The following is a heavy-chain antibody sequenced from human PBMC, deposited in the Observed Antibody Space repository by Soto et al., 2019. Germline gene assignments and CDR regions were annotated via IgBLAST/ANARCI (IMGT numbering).Heavy chain of an antibody. D-gene: IGHD2-2*01. CDR1: GYTFTSYY. V-gene: IGHV1-46*01. CDR2: INPSGGST. CDR3: ARGGEDIVVVPAAMPAFDY. J-gene: IGHJ4*02. Sequence: QVQLVQSGAEVKKPGASVKVSCKASGYTFTSYYMHWVRQAPGQGLEWMGIINPSGGSTSYAQKCQGRVTMTRDTSTSTVYMELSSLRSEDTAVYYCARGGEDIVVVPAAMPAFDYWGQGTLVTVSS.